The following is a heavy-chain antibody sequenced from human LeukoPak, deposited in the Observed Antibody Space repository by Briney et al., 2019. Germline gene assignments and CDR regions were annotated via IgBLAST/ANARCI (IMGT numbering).Heavy chain of an antibody. CDR2: INWSGGST. CDR3: ARVFLQNDFLWGSYRYSDFDY. CDR1: GFTFDDYG. J-gene: IGHJ4*02. V-gene: IGHV3-20*04. Sequence: GGSLRLSCAASGFTFDDYGMSWVRQAPGKGLEWVSGINWSGGSTGYADFVKGRFTISRDNAKNSLYLQMNSLRAEDTALYYCARVFLQNDFLWGSYRYSDFDYWGQGTLVTVSS. D-gene: IGHD3-16*02.